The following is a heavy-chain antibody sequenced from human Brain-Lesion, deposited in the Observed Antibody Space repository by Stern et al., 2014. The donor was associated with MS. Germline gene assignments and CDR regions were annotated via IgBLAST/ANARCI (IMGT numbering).Heavy chain of an antibody. J-gene: IGHJ4*02. CDR3: ARDITGSSAYFAY. Sequence: EVQLVESGGDLVQPGRSLRLSCAASGFTFDDYAMHWVRQGPGKGLEWVAGISWNSGTIGYADSVKGRFTTSRDNAYSSLYLQMNSLRPEDTALYYCARDITGSSAYFAYWGQGTLVTVSS. CDR2: ISWNSGTI. D-gene: IGHD1-14*01. CDR1: GFTFDDYA. V-gene: IGHV3-9*01.